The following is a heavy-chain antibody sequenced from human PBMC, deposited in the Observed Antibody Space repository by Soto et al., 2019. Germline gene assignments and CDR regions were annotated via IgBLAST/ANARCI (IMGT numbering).Heavy chain of an antibody. CDR3: ARDAIRDILTGYYNPGY. D-gene: IGHD3-9*01. V-gene: IGHV3-21*01. J-gene: IGHJ4*02. CDR2: ISSSSSYI. CDR1: GFTFSSYS. Sequence: GGSLRLSCAASGFTFSSYSMNWVRQAPGKGLEWVSSISSSSSYIYYADSVKGRFTISRDNAKNSLYLQMNSLRAEDTAVYYCARDAIRDILTGYYNPGYWGQGTLVTVSS.